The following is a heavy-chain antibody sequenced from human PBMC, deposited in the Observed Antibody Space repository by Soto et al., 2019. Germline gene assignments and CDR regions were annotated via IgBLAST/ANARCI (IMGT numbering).Heavy chain of an antibody. Sequence: QVQLVESGGGLVKPGGSLRLSCAASGFTFSDYYMSWLRQAPGKGLEWVSYISSSSSYTNYADSVKGRFTISRDNAKNPRYLQMNRLAAEDSAVYYCARVPFAVTPSPDWYFALWGRGTLVTVSS. V-gene: IGHV3-11*05. CDR1: GFTFSDYY. J-gene: IGHJ2*01. CDR2: ISSSSSYT. D-gene: IGHD4-17*01. CDR3: ARVPFAVTPSPDWYFAL.